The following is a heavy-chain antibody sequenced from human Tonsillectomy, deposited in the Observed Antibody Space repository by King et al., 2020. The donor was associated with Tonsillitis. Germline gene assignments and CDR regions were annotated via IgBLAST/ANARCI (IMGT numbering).Heavy chain of an antibody. V-gene: IGHV3-53*04. Sequence: VQLVESGGGLVQPGGSLRLSCAASGFTVSSNYMSWVCQAPGKGLEWVSIIYSGGSTYYADSVKSRFTISRHSSKNTLYHQMNSPGAEDTAVYYCARELSSRWYVDVWGQGNTVSVSS. CDR3: ARELSSRWYVDV. J-gene: IGHJ6*02. CDR1: GFTVSSNY. CDR2: IYSGGST. D-gene: IGHD6-13*01.